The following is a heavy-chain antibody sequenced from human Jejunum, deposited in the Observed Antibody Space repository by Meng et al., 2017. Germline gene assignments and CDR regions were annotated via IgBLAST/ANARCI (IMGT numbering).Heavy chain of an antibody. V-gene: IGHV4-4*07. J-gene: IGHJ5*02. D-gene: IGHD3-10*01. CDR1: GGSINSYY. CDR2: IYTSGST. Sequence: SETLSPTCTVSGGSINSYYCNWIRQPAGKGLEWIGRIYTSGSTDYNPSLKSRVTMSVDMSKNQFSLNLNSVTAADTAVYYCARSYGSGENWFDPWGQGTLVTVSS. CDR3: ARSYGSGENWFDP.